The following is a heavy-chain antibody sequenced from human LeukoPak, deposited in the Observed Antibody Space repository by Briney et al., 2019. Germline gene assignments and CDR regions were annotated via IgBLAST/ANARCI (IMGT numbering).Heavy chain of an antibody. CDR1: GFTFSDYY. CDR3: ARDIIAAAGNDAFDI. CDR2: ISSSGSTI. V-gene: IGHV3-11*04. J-gene: IGHJ3*02. D-gene: IGHD6-13*01. Sequence: GGSLRLSCAASGFTFSDYYMSWIRQAPGKGLEWVSYISSSGSTIYYADSVKGRFTISRDNAKNSLYLQMNSLRAEDTAVYYCARDIIAAAGNDAFDIWGQGTMVTVSS.